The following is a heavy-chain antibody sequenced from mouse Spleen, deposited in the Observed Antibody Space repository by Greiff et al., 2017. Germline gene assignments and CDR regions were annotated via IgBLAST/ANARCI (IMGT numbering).Heavy chain of an antibody. V-gene: IGHV5-17*02. CDR3: ARSGYRYDEGFAY. D-gene: IGHD2-14*01. CDR1: GFTFSSFG. CDR2: ISSGSSTI. Sequence: EVQGVESGGGLVQPGGSRKLSCAASGFTFSSFGMHWVRQAPEKGLEWVAYISSGSSTIYYADTVKGRFTISRDNPKNTLFLQMTSLRSEDTAMYYCARSGYRYDEGFAYWGQGTLVTVSA. J-gene: IGHJ3*01.